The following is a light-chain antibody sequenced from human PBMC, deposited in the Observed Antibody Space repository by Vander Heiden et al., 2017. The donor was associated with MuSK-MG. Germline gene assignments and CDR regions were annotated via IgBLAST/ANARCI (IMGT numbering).Light chain of an antibody. CDR1: QSFSSSY. J-gene: IGKJ1*01. CDR3: QHEGSTPWT. V-gene: IGKV3-20*01. Sequence: EIVLTQSPGTLSLSPGERATLSCRASQSFSSSYLAWYQQKPGQAPRLLIYGASSRATGIPDRFSGSGSGTDFTLTIIRLEPADLAVYYCQHEGSTPWTFGQGTKVEVK. CDR2: GAS.